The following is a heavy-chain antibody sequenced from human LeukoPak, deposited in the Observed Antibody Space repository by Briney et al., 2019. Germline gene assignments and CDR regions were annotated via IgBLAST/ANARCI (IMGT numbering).Heavy chain of an antibody. D-gene: IGHD5-24*01. V-gene: IGHV5-51*01. Sequence: RVAALLISCQCSGCIFSRYWIGWVRQLPGKGLEWGGIIYPGDSDTRYSPSFPGKVTISADKSIRTAYLQWSILKASDTAMYYCARRDGYDSTTFDYWGQGTLVTVFS. J-gene: IGHJ4*02. CDR2: IYPGDSDT. CDR1: GCIFSRYW. CDR3: ARRDGYDSTTFDY.